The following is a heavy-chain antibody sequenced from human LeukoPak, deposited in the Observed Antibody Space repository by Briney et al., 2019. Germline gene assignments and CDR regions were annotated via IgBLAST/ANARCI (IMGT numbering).Heavy chain of an antibody. CDR2: INHSGST. CDR3: ARRSSGWYAGPFDY. J-gene: IGHJ4*02. Sequence: SETLSLTCAVYGGSFSGYYWSWIRQPPGKGLEWIGEINHSGSTNYNPSLKSRVTISVDTSKNQFSLKLSSVTAADTAVYYCARRSSGWYAGPFDYWGQGTLVTVSS. CDR1: GGSFSGYY. V-gene: IGHV4-34*01. D-gene: IGHD6-13*01.